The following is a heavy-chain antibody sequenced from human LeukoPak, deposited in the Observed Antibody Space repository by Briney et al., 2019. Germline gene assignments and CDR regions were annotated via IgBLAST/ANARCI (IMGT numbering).Heavy chain of an antibody. D-gene: IGHD2-21*01. CDR2: INSDGSST. CDR3: TRDYSYAMAV. CDR1: GFTFSSAW. Sequence: GGSLRLSCAASGFTFSSAWMHWVRQTPGKGLVWVSRINSDGSSTNYADSVKGRITISRDNAKNMVNLQMNSLRAEDTAIYYCTRDYSYAMAVWGQGTTVTVSS. V-gene: IGHV3-74*01. J-gene: IGHJ6*02.